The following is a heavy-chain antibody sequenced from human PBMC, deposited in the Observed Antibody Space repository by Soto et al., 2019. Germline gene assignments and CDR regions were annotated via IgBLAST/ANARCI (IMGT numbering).Heavy chain of an antibody. CDR2: TYYGSKWFN. V-gene: IGHV6-1*01. Sequence: QVQLQQSGPVLLKPSQTLSLTCVISGDSVSNDRAGWNWIRQSPSRGLEWLGRTYYGSKWFNDYAQSVQSRITINPDTSKNPFSLQLKSVTPDDTAVYYCARGLVAPSPTLDYWGQGTLATVSS. CDR3: ARGLVAPSPTLDY. D-gene: IGHD5-12*01. CDR1: GDSVSNDRAG. J-gene: IGHJ4*02.